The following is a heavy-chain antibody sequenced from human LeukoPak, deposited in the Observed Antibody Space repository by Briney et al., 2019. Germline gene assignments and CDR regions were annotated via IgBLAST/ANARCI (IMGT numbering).Heavy chain of an antibody. D-gene: IGHD6-19*01. V-gene: IGHV3-23*01. CDR1: GFSLSSYA. CDR2: ISSTDAGT. CDR3: ARRSGIAVAGAFDY. J-gene: IGHJ4*02. Sequence: PGGSLRLSCAASGFSLSSYAMSWVRQAPGKGLEWVSAISSTDAGTYHADSVRGRFTISRDSSKNTLYLQMNSLRAEDAAVYYCARRSGIAVAGAFDYWGQGTLVTVSS.